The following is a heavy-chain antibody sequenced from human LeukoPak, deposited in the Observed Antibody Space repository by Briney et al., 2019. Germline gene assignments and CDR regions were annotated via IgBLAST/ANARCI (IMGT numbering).Heavy chain of an antibody. CDR2: IYYSGST. CDR3: ARHKSGGIYSFDY. J-gene: IGHJ4*02. CDR1: GGSFSGYY. D-gene: IGHD2-8*02. Sequence: SETLSLTCAVYGGSFSGYYWSWIRQPPGKGLEWIGYIYYSGSTNYNPSLKSRVTISIDTSKNRFFLKLGSVTAADTAVYYCARHKSGGIYSFDYWGRGTLVTVSS. V-gene: IGHV4-59*08.